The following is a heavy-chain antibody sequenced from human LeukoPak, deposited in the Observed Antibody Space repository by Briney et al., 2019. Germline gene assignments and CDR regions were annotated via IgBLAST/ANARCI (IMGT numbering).Heavy chain of an antibody. J-gene: IGHJ3*02. CDR1: GGSISSYY. D-gene: IGHD2-15*01. Sequence: SETLSLTCTVSGGSISSYYWSWIRQPPGKGLEWIGYIYYSGNTNYNPSLKSRVTISVDTSKNQFSLKLSSVTAADTAVYYCASYCSGGSCYSHDAFDIWGQGTMVTVSS. CDR3: ASYCSGGSCYSHDAFDI. V-gene: IGHV4-59*01. CDR2: IYYSGNT.